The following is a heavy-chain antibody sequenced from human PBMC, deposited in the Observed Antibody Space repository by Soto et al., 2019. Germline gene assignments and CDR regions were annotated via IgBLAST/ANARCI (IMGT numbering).Heavy chain of an antibody. D-gene: IGHD2-15*01. CDR1: GGTFSTYA. CDR3: ARDEMVVATGSRTWHYYYGMDV. J-gene: IGHJ6*01. CDR2: IIPIFGTA. Sequence: QVQLVQSGAEVKKPGSSVKVSCKSSGGTFSTYAISWVRQAPGQGLEWMGGIIPIFGTANYAQKFQGRVTITADESTTTAYMEVISLRSEDTAVYYCARDEMVVATGSRTWHYYYGMDVW. V-gene: IGHV1-69*12.